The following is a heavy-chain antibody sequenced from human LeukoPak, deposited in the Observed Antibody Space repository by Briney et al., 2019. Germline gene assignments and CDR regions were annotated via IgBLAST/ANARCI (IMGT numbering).Heavy chain of an antibody. CDR3: ARGGVVVIGDFDY. Sequence: ASVKVSCKASGYTFTGYYMHWVRQAPGQGLEWMGRINPNSGGTNYAQKFQGRVTMTRDTSISTAYMEPSRLRSDDTAVYYCARGGVVVIGDFDYWGQGTLVTVSS. V-gene: IGHV1-2*06. CDR2: INPNSGGT. CDR1: GYTFTGYY. D-gene: IGHD3-22*01. J-gene: IGHJ4*02.